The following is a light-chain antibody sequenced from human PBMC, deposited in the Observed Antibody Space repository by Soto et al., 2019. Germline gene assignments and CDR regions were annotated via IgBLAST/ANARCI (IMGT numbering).Light chain of an antibody. CDR1: QSVTSGY. Sequence: EIVLTQSPGTLSLSPGERATLSCRASQSVTSGYLGWYQQKPGQAPMLLIYGASSRATGISDRFSGSGSGTDFTLTISRLEPQAFAVYYCQQYATSPPMYTFGQGTKVEIQ. J-gene: IGKJ2*01. CDR3: QQYATSPPMYT. CDR2: GAS. V-gene: IGKV3-20*01.